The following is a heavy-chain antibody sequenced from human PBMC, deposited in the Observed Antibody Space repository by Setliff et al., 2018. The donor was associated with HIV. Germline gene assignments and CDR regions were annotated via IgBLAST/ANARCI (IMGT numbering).Heavy chain of an antibody. CDR2: IKQDESEE. J-gene: IGHJ4*02. Sequence: TGGSLRLSCAASGFTFSSHWMSWVRQAPGKGLEWVANIKQDESEEWYADSVKGRFTISRDNTKNSLYLQINSLSAEDTAVYYCAREAYRLPWIDNWGQGTLVTVTS. V-gene: IGHV3-7*03. CDR1: GFTFSSHW. D-gene: IGHD1-1*01. CDR3: AREAYRLPWIDN.